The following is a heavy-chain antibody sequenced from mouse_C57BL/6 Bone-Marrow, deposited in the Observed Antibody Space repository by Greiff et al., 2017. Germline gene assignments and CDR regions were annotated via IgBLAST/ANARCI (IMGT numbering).Heavy chain of an antibody. Sequence: QVQLQQPGAELVMPGASVKLSCKASGYTFTSYWMHWVKQRPGQGLEWIGEIDPSDSYTNYNQKFKGKSTLTVDKSSSTAYMQLSSLTSEDSAVYYCARAYYSKGFAYWGQGTLVTVSA. CDR3: ARAYYSKGFAY. D-gene: IGHD2-5*01. CDR1: GYTFTSYW. V-gene: IGHV1-69*01. J-gene: IGHJ3*01. CDR2: IDPSDSYT.